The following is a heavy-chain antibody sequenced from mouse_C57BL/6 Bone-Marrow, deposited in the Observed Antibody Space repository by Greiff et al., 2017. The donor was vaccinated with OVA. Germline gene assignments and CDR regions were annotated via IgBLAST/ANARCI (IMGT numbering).Heavy chain of an antibody. V-gene: IGHV1-64*01. J-gene: IGHJ4*01. CDR2: IHPNSGST. D-gene: IGHD2-5*01. CDR1: GYTFTSYW. CDR3: ARSGYRNYGGAMDY. Sequence: QVQLQQPGAELVKPGASVKLSCKASGYTFTSYWMHWVKQRPGQGLEWIGMIHPNSGSTKYNEKFKSKATLTVDKSSSTAYMQLSSLTFEDSAVYYCARSGYRNYGGAMDYWGQGTSVTVSS.